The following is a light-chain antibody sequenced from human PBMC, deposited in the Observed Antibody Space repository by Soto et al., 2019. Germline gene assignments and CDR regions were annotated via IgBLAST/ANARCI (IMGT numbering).Light chain of an antibody. J-gene: IGKJ4*01. Sequence: EIVLTQSPATLSLSPGERATLSCRASQSVRNYLAWYQQKPGQAPRLLIYAASSRATGIPDRFSGGGSGTEFNMTISSLQSEDFAVYYCQQYNNWPRATFGGGTKVDIK. V-gene: IGKV3D-15*01. CDR2: AAS. CDR3: QQYNNWPRAT. CDR1: QSVRNY.